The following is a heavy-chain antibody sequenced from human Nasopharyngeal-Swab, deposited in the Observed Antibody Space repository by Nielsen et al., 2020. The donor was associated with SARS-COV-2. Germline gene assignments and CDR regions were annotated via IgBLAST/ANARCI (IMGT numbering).Heavy chain of an antibody. J-gene: IGHJ6*02. CDR3: AERGGYNYYYYGMEV. CDR2: ISSSSSYI. Sequence: GESLKISCAASGFTFSSYSMNWVRQAPGKGLEWVSSISSSSSYIYSADSVKGRFTISRDNAKNSLYLQMNSLRAEDTAVYYCAERGGYNYYYYGMEVWGQGTTVNVSS. CDR1: GFTFSSYS. V-gene: IGHV3-21*01. D-gene: IGHD5-12*01.